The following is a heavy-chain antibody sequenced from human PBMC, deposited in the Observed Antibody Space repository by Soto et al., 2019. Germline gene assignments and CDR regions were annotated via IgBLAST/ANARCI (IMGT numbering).Heavy chain of an antibody. CDR2: IYPGDSDT. CDR3: AGSSGWPNNWFDP. CDR1: GYSFTSYW. Sequence: GESLKISWKGSGYSFTSYWIGWVRQMPGKGLEWMGIIYPGDSDTRYSPSFQGQVTISADKSISTAYLQWSSLKASDTAMYYCAGSSGWPNNWFDPWGQGTLVTVSS. V-gene: IGHV5-51*01. J-gene: IGHJ5*02. D-gene: IGHD6-19*01.